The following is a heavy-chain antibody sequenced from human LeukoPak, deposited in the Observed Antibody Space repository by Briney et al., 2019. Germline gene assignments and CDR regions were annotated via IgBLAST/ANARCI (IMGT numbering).Heavy chain of an antibody. CDR3: ARAGDLIVVAMGAFDI. CDR2: IYHSGSA. V-gene: IGHV4-59*12. CDR1: GDSTTSYY. Sequence: PSETLSLTCSVSGDSTTSYYWGWIRQSPGKGLEWIGYIYHSGSAYYNPSLNSRVTISVDRSKNQFSLKLSSVTAADTAVYYCARAGDLIVVAMGAFDIWGQGTMVTVSS. D-gene: IGHD2-15*01. J-gene: IGHJ3*02.